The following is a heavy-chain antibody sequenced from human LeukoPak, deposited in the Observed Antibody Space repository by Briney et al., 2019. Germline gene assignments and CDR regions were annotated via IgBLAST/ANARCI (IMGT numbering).Heavy chain of an antibody. CDR3: AKGGNSGWYLGYEADY. CDR2: IKSKTDGGTT. J-gene: IGHJ4*02. Sequence: GGSLRLSCAASGFTFSNAWMSWVRQAPGKGLEWVSRIKSKTDGGTTDYAAPVKGRFTISRDNSKNTLYLQMNSLRAEDTAVYYCAKGGNSGWYLGYEADYWGQGTLVTVSS. D-gene: IGHD6-19*01. V-gene: IGHV3-15*01. CDR1: GFTFSNAW.